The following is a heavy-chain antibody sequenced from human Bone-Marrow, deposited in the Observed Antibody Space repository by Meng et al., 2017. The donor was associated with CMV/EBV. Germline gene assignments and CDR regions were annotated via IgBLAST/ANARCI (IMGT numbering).Heavy chain of an antibody. D-gene: IGHD2-21*01. V-gene: IGHV3-30-3*01. J-gene: IGHJ2*01. CDR2: ISYDGGNK. CDR1: GFTFFSYA. Sequence: GESLKISCAVSGFTFFSYAMHWVRQAPGKGLEWVAVISYDGGNKYYADSVKGRFTISRDNSRDTLFLQMSSLRAEDTAVYYCARGLLYCGGDCYTNYFDLWGRGNLVHVSS. CDR3: ARGLLYCGGDCYTNYFDL.